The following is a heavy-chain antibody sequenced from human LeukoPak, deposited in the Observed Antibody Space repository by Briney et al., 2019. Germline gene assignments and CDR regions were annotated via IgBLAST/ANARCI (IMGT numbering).Heavy chain of an antibody. Sequence: GGSLRLSCVASGFPFDRYWMSWVRQPPGKGLEWVANIKHDGSEKNFVDSVKGRFTISRDDAENSLFLQMNSLRADDTAVYFCARQPIYEAYFDFWGQGTLVTVSS. V-gene: IGHV3-7*01. J-gene: IGHJ4*02. CDR1: GFPFDRYW. D-gene: IGHD3-16*01. CDR3: ARQPIYEAYFDF. CDR2: IKHDGSEK.